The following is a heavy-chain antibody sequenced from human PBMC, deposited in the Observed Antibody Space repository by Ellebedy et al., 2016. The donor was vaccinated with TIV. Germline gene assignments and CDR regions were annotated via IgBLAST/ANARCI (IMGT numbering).Heavy chain of an antibody. D-gene: IGHD4-11*01. V-gene: IGHV3-33*01. CDR1: GFTFSSYG. CDR2: IWYDGSNK. J-gene: IGHJ4*02. CDR3: ARQGILQTEVWRIEKVDY. Sequence: GGSLRLSCAASGFTFSSYGMHWVRQAPGKGLEWVAAIWYDGSNKYYADSVKGRFTISSDNSKNTLYLQMNNLRAEDTAVYYCARQGILQTEVWRIEKVDYWGQGTLVTVSS.